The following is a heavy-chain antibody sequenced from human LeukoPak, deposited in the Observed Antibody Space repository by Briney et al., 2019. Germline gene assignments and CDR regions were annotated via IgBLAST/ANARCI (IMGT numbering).Heavy chain of an antibody. Sequence: ASVKVSCKASGYTFTSSDINWVRRATGQGLEWMGWMNPNSGNTGYAQKFQGRVTFTRNTSISTAYMELSSLRSEDTAVYYCARSKAIVLRYFDPLGGMDVWGQGTTVTVSS. CDR3: ARSKAIVLRYFDPLGGMDV. J-gene: IGHJ6*02. CDR1: GYTFTSSD. V-gene: IGHV1-8*03. D-gene: IGHD3-9*01. CDR2: MNPNSGNT.